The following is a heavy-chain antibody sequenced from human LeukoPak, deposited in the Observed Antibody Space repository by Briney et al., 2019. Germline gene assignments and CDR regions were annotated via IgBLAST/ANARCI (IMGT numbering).Heavy chain of an antibody. J-gene: IGHJ3*02. Sequence: ASVKVSCKASGYTFTGYYMHWVRQAPGQGLEWMGIINPSGGSTSYAQKFQGRVTMTRDTSTSTVYMELSSLRSEDTAVYYCARENVDTAMVVDAFDIWGRGTMVTVSS. CDR2: INPSGGST. CDR1: GYTFTGYY. V-gene: IGHV1-46*01. D-gene: IGHD5-18*01. CDR3: ARENVDTAMVVDAFDI.